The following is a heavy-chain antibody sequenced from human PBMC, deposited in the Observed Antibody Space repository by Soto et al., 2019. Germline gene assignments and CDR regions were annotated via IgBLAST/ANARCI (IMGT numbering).Heavy chain of an antibody. Sequence: LSLTCGVHGGSFSGYYWSWIRQPPGKGLEWIGEINHSGSTNYNPSLKSRVTISVDTSKNQFSLKLNSVTAADTAVYYCARELGYYYGSGTYFNGFDYWGQGTLVTVSS. J-gene: IGHJ4*02. CDR1: GGSFSGYY. CDR3: ARELGYYYGSGTYFNGFDY. D-gene: IGHD3-10*01. CDR2: INHSGST. V-gene: IGHV4-34*01.